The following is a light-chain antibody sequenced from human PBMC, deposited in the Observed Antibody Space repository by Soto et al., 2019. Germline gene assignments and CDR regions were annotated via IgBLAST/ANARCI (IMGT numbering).Light chain of an antibody. V-gene: IGLV1-51*01. J-gene: IGLJ2*01. CDR2: DNN. Sequence: QSVLTQPPSVSAAPGQKVTISCSGSSSNIGNNFVSWYQHLPGTAPKLLIYDNNKRPSGIPDRFSGTKSGTSATLGITGLQTGDEALYYCATWDSSLIAGVFGGGTKVTVL. CDR3: ATWDSSLIAGV. CDR1: SSNIGNNF.